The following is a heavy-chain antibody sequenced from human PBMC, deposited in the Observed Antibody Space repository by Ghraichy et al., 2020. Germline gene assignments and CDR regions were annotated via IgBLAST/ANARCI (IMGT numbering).Heavy chain of an antibody. D-gene: IGHD6-13*01. V-gene: IGHV6-1*01. CDR2: TYYRSAFYN. Sequence: SQTLSLTCAISGDSVSSYSAAWNWIRQSPSRGLEWLGRTYYRSAFYNDYAVSVKSRITVKSDASKNQFSLHLKSVTPEDTAMYYCARDQGYSTRYYDFWGQGTLVTVSS. CDR1: GDSVSSYSAA. J-gene: IGHJ4*02. CDR3: ARDQGYSTRYYDF.